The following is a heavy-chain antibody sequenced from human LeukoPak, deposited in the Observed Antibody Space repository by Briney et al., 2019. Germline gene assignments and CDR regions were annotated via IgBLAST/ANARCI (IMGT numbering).Heavy chain of an antibody. CDR1: GFTFSSYA. CDR2: ISASGGST. D-gene: IGHD6-19*01. J-gene: IGHJ4*02. Sequence: GGSLRLSCAASGFTFSSYAMSWVRQAPGKGLEWVSAISASGGSTYYADSLKGRFTISRDNSKNTLYLQMNSLRAEDTAVYYCAKDQQWLEAVHDCGGQGTLVTVSS. CDR3: AKDQQWLEAVHDC. V-gene: IGHV3-23*01.